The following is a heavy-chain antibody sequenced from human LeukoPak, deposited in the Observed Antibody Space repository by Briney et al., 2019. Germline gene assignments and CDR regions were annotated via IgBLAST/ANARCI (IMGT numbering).Heavy chain of an antibody. J-gene: IGHJ4*02. V-gene: IGHV3-53*01. D-gene: IGHD6-19*01. CDR3: ARMQWLDNYFDY. CDR2: IYSGGST. CDR1: GGSISSGGYS. Sequence: PSETLSLTCAVSGGSISSGGYSWSWVRQAPGKGLEWVSVIYSGGSTYYADSVKGRFTISRDNSKNTPYLQMNSLRAEDTAVYYCARMQWLDNYFDYWGQGTLVTVSS.